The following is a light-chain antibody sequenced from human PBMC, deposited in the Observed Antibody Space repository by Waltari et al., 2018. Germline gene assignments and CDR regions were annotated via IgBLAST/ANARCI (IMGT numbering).Light chain of an antibody. V-gene: IGKV3-11*01. CDR2: GVS. Sequence: EIVLTQSPATLSLSPGERATLSCRASQSVSRYLAWYQQKPGQAPRLLIYGVSNRATGIPARFSGSGSGTDFTLTISSLEPEDFAVYYCQQRSNWPFTFGGGTKVEIK. CDR1: QSVSRY. J-gene: IGKJ4*01. CDR3: QQRSNWPFT.